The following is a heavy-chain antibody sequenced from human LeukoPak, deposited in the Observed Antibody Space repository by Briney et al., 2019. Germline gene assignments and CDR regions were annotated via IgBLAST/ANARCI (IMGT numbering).Heavy chain of an antibody. CDR3: ARQTGSGLFILP. D-gene: IGHD3/OR15-3a*01. CDR2: IYYSGNT. Sequence: PSETLSLTCTVSGVSISSSNSYWGWPRQPPGKGLEWIGSIYYSGNTYYNASLKSQVSISIDTSKNQFSLRLTSVTAADTAVYYCARQTGSGLFILPGGQGTLVTVSS. CDR1: GVSISSSNSY. J-gene: IGHJ4*02. V-gene: IGHV4-39*01.